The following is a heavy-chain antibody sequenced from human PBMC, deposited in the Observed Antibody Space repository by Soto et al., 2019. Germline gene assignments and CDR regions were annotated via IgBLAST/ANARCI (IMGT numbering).Heavy chain of an antibody. CDR2: INAGNGKT. D-gene: IGHD2-21*02. CDR3: ARSIVVVTALDY. Sequence: ASVKVSCKASGYTFTSYAMHWVRQAPGQRLEWMGWINAGNGKTKYSQKFKGRITITRDTSASTAYMKLSSLKYEDTAVYYCARSIVVVTALDYWGQGTLVTVSS. V-gene: IGHV1-3*01. J-gene: IGHJ4*02. CDR1: GYTFTSYA.